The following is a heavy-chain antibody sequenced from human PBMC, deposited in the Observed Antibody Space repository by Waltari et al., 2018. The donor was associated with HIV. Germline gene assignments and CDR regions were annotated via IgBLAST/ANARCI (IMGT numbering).Heavy chain of an antibody. CDR1: GFRVSDYG. CDR3: ARVPFASSWSADSFDV. V-gene: IGHV3-33*01. J-gene: IGHJ3*01. CDR2: RWYDGSKK. D-gene: IGHD6-13*01. Sequence: VQLEESGGGVVQPGRSRRLSCAASGFRVSDYGMHWVRQAPGKGLQWVAVRWYDGSKKEYSYSVKGRFTISKDNSKNTLFLQMNSLRVDDTAVYFCARVPFASSWSADSFDVWGPGTRITVSS.